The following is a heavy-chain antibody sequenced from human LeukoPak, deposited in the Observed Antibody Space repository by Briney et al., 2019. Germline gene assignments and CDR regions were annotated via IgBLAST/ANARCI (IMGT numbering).Heavy chain of an antibody. J-gene: IGHJ4*02. CDR1: GFTFSSYA. D-gene: IGHD1-26*01. Sequence: GGSLRLSCAASGFTFSSYAMHWVRQAPDKGLEWVAVISYDGRNKYYADSVKGRFTISRDNSENTLYLQMNSLRAEDTALYYCARGGAGNSEEYYFDYWGQGTLVTVSS. CDR2: ISYDGRNK. V-gene: IGHV3-30*04. CDR3: ARGGAGNSEEYYFDY.